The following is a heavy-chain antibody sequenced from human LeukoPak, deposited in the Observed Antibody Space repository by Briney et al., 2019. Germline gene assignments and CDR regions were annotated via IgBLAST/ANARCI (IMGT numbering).Heavy chain of an antibody. CDR3: ARDPLIAAAGTPPLGYFDY. CDR2: ISYDGSNK. Sequence: PGGSLRLSCAASGFTFSSYAMHWVRQAPGKGLEWVAVISYDGSNKYYADSVKGRFTISRDNSKNTLYLQMNSLRAEDTAVYYCARDPLIAAAGTPPLGYFDYWGQGTLVTVSS. V-gene: IGHV3-30*04. J-gene: IGHJ4*02. CDR1: GFTFSSYA. D-gene: IGHD6-13*01.